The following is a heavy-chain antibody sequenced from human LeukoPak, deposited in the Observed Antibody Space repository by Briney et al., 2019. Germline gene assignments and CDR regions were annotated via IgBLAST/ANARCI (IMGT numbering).Heavy chain of an antibody. V-gene: IGHV3-23*01. J-gene: IGHJ4*02. Sequence: GGSLRLSCAASGFTFSSYAMSWVRQAPGKGLEWVSAISGSGGSTYYADSVKGRFTISRDNAKNSLYLQMNSLRAEDTAVYYCASGMASFQYYYGSGSSVDYWGQGTLVTVSS. CDR3: ASGMASFQYYYGSGSSVDY. CDR2: ISGSGGST. CDR1: GFTFSSYA. D-gene: IGHD3-10*01.